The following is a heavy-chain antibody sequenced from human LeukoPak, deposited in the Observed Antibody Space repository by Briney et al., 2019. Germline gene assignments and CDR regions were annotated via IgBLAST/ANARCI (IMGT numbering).Heavy chain of an antibody. V-gene: IGHV4-31*03. CDR1: GGSISSGGYY. Sequence: SQTLSLTCTVSGGSISSGGYYWSWIRQHPGKGLEWIGYIYYSGSTYYNPSLKSRVTISVDTSKNQFSLKLSSVTAADTAVYYCARDAGPYYYDSSGYLDYWGQGTLVTVSS. D-gene: IGHD3-22*01. J-gene: IGHJ4*02. CDR2: IYYSGST. CDR3: ARDAGPYYYDSSGYLDY.